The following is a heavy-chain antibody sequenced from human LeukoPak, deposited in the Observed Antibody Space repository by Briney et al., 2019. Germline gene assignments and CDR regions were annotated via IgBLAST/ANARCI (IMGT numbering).Heavy chain of an antibody. CDR2: ISAYNGNT. V-gene: IGHV1-18*01. D-gene: IGHD2-15*01. J-gene: IGHJ4*02. CDR1: GYTFTSYV. CDR3: AREPQHGGGSCYGCGGY. Sequence: PGASVTVSCMASGYTFTSYVISWVRQAPGQGLEWMGWISAYNGNTNYAQKLQGSVTMTTDTSTSTAYMELRSLRSDDTAVYYCAREPQHGGGSCYGCGGYWGQGTLVTVSS.